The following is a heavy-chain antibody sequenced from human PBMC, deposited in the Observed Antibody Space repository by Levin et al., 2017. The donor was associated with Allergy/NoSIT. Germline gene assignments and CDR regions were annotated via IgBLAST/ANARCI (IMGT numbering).Heavy chain of an antibody. D-gene: IGHD2-8*01. CDR3: ARDEMVHEIQYYYGMEG. J-gene: IGHJ6*02. V-gene: IGHV4-39*07. Sequence: KPSETLSLTCTVSGGSISSSSYYWGWLRQPPGKGLEWIGNIYYSGSTYYNPSLKSRVIISVDTSKNQFSLKVTSVTAAATAVYYCARDEMVHEIQYYYGMEGWGQGTTFTVSS. CDR1: GGSISSSSYY. CDR2: IYYSGST.